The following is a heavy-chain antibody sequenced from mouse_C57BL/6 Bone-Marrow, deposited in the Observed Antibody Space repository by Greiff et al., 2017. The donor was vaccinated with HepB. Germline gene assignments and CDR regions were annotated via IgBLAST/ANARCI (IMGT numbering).Heavy chain of an antibody. J-gene: IGHJ1*03. CDR3: ARHGGSNYWYFDV. CDR2: ISNGGGST. Sequence: EVQRVESGGGLVQPGGSLKLSCAASGFTFSDYYMYWVRQTPEKRLEWVAYISNGGGSTYYPDTVKGRFTISRDNAKNTLYLQMSRLKSEDTAMYYCARHGGSNYWYFDVWGTGTTVTVSS. CDR1: GFTFSDYY. V-gene: IGHV5-12*01. D-gene: IGHD1-1*01.